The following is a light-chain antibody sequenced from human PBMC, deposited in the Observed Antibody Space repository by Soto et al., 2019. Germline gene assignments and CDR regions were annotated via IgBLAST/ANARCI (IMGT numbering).Light chain of an antibody. J-gene: IGKJ1*01. Sequence: DIQMTQSPSTLSASVGDRVTITCRASQDINNWLAWYQQKPGNAPKFLIYDASSLQSGVSSRFSGSGSGREFTLHISSLQPDDFGTYYCQQYNSRRTFGQGTKGEIK. V-gene: IGKV1-5*01. CDR2: DAS. CDR3: QQYNSRRT. CDR1: QDINNW.